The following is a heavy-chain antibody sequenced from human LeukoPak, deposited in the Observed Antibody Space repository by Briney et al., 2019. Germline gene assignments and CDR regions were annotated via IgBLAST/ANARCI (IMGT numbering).Heavy chain of an antibody. Sequence: GGSLRLSCAASAFTFSTYWMSWVRQAPGKGLEWVASIKEDGSEKYYLDSVKGRFTISRDNAKDSLYLQMNSLRAEDTAVYYCARGGFAPDCWGQGTLVTVSS. CDR2: IKEDGSEK. CDR1: AFTFSTYW. CDR3: ARGGFAPDC. V-gene: IGHV3-7*04. J-gene: IGHJ4*02.